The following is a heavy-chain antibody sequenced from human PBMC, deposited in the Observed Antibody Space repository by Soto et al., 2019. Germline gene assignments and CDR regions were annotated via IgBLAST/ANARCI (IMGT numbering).Heavy chain of an antibody. V-gene: IGHV1-69*01. CDR2: SIPIFGTA. J-gene: IGHJ6*02. CDR3: ARGRGYSGDDHYYYFDMDV. D-gene: IGHD5-12*01. Sequence: QVQLVQSGAEVKKPASSVKVSCKASGGTFNNYPITWVRQAPGEGLEWMGGSIPIFGTANYAQNFQGRVTSSVDEDTSTAYMELSSLRSEDTAVYYCARGRGYSGDDHYYYFDMDVWGQGTTVTVSS. CDR1: GGTFNNYP.